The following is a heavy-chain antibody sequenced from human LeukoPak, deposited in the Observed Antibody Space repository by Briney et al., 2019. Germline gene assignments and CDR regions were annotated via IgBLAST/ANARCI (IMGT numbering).Heavy chain of an antibody. V-gene: IGHV3-30*18. CDR3: AKDEGRFGELLYFDY. Sequence: GGSLRLSCAASGFTFSSYGMHWVRQAPGKGLEWVAVISYDGSNKYYADSVKGRFTISRDNSKNTLYLQMNSLRAEDTAVYYCAKDEGRFGELLYFDYWGQGTLVTVSS. CDR1: GFTFSSYG. J-gene: IGHJ4*02. CDR2: ISYDGSNK. D-gene: IGHD3-10*01.